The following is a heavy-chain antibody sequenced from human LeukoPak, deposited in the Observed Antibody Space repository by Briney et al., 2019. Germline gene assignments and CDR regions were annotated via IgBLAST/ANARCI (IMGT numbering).Heavy chain of an antibody. Sequence: PGGSLRLSCTASGLTFSSSAMNWVRQAPGKGLEWVANIKQDGSEKYYVDSVKGRFTISRDNAKNSLYLQMNSLRAEDTAVYYCARSVAGPGGYYYYGMDVWGQGTTVTVSS. J-gene: IGHJ6*02. D-gene: IGHD6-19*01. V-gene: IGHV3-7*01. CDR2: IKQDGSEK. CDR3: ARSVAGPGGYYYYGMDV. CDR1: GLTFSSSA.